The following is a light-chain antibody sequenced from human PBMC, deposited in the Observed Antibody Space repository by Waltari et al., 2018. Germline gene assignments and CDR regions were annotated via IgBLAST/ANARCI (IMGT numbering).Light chain of an antibody. J-gene: IGKJ5*01. CDR2: DSS. CDR3: QQYGTSSIT. CDR1: QSVSSNS. Sequence: IVLTQSPDTLSLSPGEGATLSCRASQSVSSNSLAWYQQRPGQAPRLLICDSSRRATGIPDRLSGSGSGTDFTLTINRLEPEDFAVYYCQQYGTSSITFGQGTRL. V-gene: IGKV3-20*01.